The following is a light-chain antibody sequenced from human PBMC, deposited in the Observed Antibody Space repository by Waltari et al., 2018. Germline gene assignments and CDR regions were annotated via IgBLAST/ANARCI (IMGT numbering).Light chain of an antibody. CDR2: EVN. Sequence: QSALTQPASVSGSPGQSITISCTGTSSDVGNYNYVSWYQQHPGKAPKLMIHEVNNRPSGVSNRFSGSQSGDTASLTISGLQGEDDADYYCSSYSSISFLVFGSGTTVTVL. CDR1: SSDVGNYNY. CDR3: SSYSSISFLV. J-gene: IGLJ1*01. V-gene: IGLV2-14*01.